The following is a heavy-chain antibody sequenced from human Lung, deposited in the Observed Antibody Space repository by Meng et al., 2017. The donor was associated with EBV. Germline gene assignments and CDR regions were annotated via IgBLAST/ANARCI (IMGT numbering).Heavy chain of an antibody. CDR1: GYTFSNYA. Sequence: QVQLWESGGEVKKPGASVKVSCKASGYTFSNYAMNWVRQAPGQRLEWMGWINAGNGDTKYSQKFQGRVTITRDTSASTGYMELSSLRSEDTAVYYCARFSSGYFFGYWGQGTLVTVSS. V-gene: IGHV1-3*01. D-gene: IGHD3-22*01. CDR2: INAGNGDT. J-gene: IGHJ4*02. CDR3: ARFSSGYFFGY.